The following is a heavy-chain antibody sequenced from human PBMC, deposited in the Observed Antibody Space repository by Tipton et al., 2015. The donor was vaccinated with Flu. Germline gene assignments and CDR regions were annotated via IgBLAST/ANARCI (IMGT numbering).Heavy chain of an antibody. D-gene: IGHD3-10*01. J-gene: IGHJ4*02. V-gene: IGHV4-4*07. Sequence: TLSLICTVSGGSMGSFYWSWIRQPAGKGLEWIGRMYTSGTAKYHPSFKSRVTMSVDTSKNQFSLKLSSVTAADTAFYYCARGSGSGTYVIFDYWGQGTLVSVSS. CDR3: ARGSGSGTYVIFDY. CDR2: MYTSGTA. CDR1: GGSMGSFY.